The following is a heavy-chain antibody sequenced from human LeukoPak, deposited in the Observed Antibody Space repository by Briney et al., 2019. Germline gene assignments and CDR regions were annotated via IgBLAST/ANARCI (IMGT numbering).Heavy chain of an antibody. CDR2: IYYSGST. D-gene: IGHD3-22*01. J-gene: IGHJ3*02. V-gene: IGHV4-39*07. Sequence: PSETLSLTCTVSGGFISSSSYYWGWIRQPPGKGLEWIGSIYYSGSTYYNPSLKSRVTISVDTSKNQFSLKLSSVTAADTAVYYCARVYDKAMSDAFDIWGQGTMVTVSS. CDR3: ARVYDKAMSDAFDI. CDR1: GGFISSSSYY.